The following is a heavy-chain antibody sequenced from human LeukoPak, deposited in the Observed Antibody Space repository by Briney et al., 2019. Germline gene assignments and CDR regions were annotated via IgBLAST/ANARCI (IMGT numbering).Heavy chain of an antibody. CDR3: AKDRGEKYDSSGSWYHFDY. J-gene: IGHJ4*02. Sequence: PGGSLRLSCAASGFTFTRYGMHWVRQAPGKGLQWVAFMRYDGGKQLYADSVKGRFTISRDIYKNTLYLQMSSLRGDDTALYYCAKDRGEKYDSSGSWYHFDYWGQGTLVTVSS. D-gene: IGHD3-22*01. CDR1: GFTFTRYG. CDR2: MRYDGGKQ. V-gene: IGHV3-30*02.